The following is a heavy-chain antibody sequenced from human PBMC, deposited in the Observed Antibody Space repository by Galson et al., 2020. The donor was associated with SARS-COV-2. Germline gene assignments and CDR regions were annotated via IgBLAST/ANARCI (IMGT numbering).Heavy chain of an antibody. CDR3: ARESLYCSSWYEY. V-gene: IGHV1-2*02. Sequence: ASVKVSCKASGYTFTGYYMHWVRQAPGQGLEWMGWINPNSGGTNYAQKFQGRVTMTRDTSISTAYMELSRLRSDDTAVYYCARESLYCSSWYEYWGQGTLVTVSS. CDR1: GYTFTGYY. J-gene: IGHJ4*02. CDR2: INPNSGGT. D-gene: IGHD6-13*01.